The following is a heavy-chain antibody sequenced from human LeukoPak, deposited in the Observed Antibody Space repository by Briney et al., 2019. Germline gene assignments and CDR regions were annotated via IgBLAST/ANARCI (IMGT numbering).Heavy chain of an antibody. Sequence: QPGGSLRLSCAASGFTVSSNYMSWVRQAPGKGLEWVSVIYSGGSTYYADSVEGRFTISRHNSKNTLYLQMNSLRAEDTAVYYCARARWELTDYHGMDVWGQGTTVTVSS. J-gene: IGHJ6*02. D-gene: IGHD1-26*01. CDR1: GFTVSSNY. CDR3: ARARWELTDYHGMDV. V-gene: IGHV3-53*04. CDR2: IYSGGST.